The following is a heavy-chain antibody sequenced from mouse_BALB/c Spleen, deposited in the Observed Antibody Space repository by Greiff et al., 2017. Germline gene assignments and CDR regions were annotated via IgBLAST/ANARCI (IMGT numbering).Heavy chain of an antibody. V-gene: IGHV1S81*02. D-gene: IGHD1-2*01. CDR3: ARKDYGPFAY. Sequence: VQLQQSGAELMKPGASVKISCKATGYTFSSYWIEWVKQRPGHGLEWIGEINPSNGRTNYNEKFKSKATLTVDKSSSTAYMQLSSLTSEDSAVYYCARKDYGPFAYWGQGTLVTVSA. J-gene: IGHJ3*01. CDR1: GYTFSSYW. CDR2: INPSNGRT.